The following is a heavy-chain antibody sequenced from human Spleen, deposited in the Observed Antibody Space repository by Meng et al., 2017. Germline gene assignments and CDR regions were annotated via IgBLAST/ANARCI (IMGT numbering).Heavy chain of an antibody. Sequence: SVKVSCKASGYTFTSYGISWVRQAPGQGLEWMGGINGVFGTTNYAQKFQGRVTITTDESTSTAYMELSSLRSEDTAVYYCARETRSGWYGEGLNYWGQGTLVTVSS. CDR1: GYTFTSYG. V-gene: IGHV1-69*05. CDR3: ARETRSGWYGEGLNY. D-gene: IGHD6-19*01. J-gene: IGHJ4*02. CDR2: INGVFGTT.